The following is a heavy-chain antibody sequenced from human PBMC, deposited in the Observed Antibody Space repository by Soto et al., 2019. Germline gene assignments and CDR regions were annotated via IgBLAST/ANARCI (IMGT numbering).Heavy chain of an antibody. J-gene: IGHJ6*02. CDR3: ARLDCSTIRCYTGHYYYGMDV. D-gene: IGHD2-2*01. Sequence: XESMKISCKGAGFSITSYWIGWVRQIPGKGLELMGIIQPGDSDTRYSPSFQGQVTMSVDESISTAYLQWSGLKASDTAMYYCARLDCSTIRCYTGHYYYGMDVWGQGTTVTVSS. CDR1: GFSITSYW. V-gene: IGHV5-51*01. CDR2: IQPGDSDT.